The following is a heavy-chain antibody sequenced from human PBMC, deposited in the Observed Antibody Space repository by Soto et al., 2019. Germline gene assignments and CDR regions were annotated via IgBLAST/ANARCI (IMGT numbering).Heavy chain of an antibody. J-gene: IGHJ6*02. CDR2: IIPIFGTA. CDR1: GGTFSSYA. V-gene: IGHV1-69*06. D-gene: IGHD3-10*01. Sequence: QVQLVQSGAEVKKPGSSVKVSCKASGGTFSSYAISWVRQAPGQGLEWMGGIIPIFGTANYAQKFQGRVTITADKSTSTAYTELSSLRSEDTAVYYCARHYYGSGSYPYYYYGMDVWGQGTTVTVSS. CDR3: ARHYYGSGSYPYYYYGMDV.